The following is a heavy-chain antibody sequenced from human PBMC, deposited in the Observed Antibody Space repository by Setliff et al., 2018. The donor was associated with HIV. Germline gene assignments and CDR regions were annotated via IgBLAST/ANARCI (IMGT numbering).Heavy chain of an antibody. D-gene: IGHD1-26*01. CDR1: GDSFSSYS. Sequence: SVKVSCKVSGDSFSSYSFSWVRQAPGQGLEWMGGIVPSFGTPSYAQRFQGRLTIIADESTSTAYMELSGLRSDDTAVYYCAREGNSGHGGQIEFDYWGQGTLVTVSS. V-gene: IGHV1-69*13. CDR2: IVPSFGTP. J-gene: IGHJ4*02. CDR3: AREGNSGHGGQIEFDY.